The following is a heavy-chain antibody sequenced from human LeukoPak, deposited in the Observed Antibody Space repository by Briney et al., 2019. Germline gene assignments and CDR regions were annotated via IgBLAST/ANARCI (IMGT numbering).Heavy chain of an antibody. D-gene: IGHD3-22*01. CDR2: ISSSSSYI. CDR1: GFTFSSYS. CDR3: ARPRDSSGYCGY. Sequence: PGGSLRLSCAASGFTFSSYSMNWVRQAPGKGLEWVSSISSSSSYIYYADSVKGRFTISRDNAKNSLYLQMNSLRAEDTAVYYCARPRDSSGYCGYWGQGTRVTVSS. J-gene: IGHJ4*02. V-gene: IGHV3-21*01.